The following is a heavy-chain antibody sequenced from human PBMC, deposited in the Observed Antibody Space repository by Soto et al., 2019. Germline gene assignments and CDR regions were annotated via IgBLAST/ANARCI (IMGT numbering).Heavy chain of an antibody. D-gene: IGHD2-15*01. Sequence: EVQLVESGGGLVKPGGSLRLSCAASGFTFSNAWMNWVRQAPGKGLEWVGRIKSKTDGGTTDYAAPVKGRFTISRDDSKNKLYLQMNSLKTEDTAVYYCTTGRYCSGGSCYYYYGMDVWGQGTTVTVSS. CDR1: GFTFSNAW. CDR3: TTGRYCSGGSCYYYYGMDV. J-gene: IGHJ6*02. CDR2: IKSKTDGGTT. V-gene: IGHV3-15*07.